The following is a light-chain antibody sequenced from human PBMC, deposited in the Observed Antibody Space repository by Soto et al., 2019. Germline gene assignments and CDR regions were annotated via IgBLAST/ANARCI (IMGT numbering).Light chain of an antibody. J-gene: IGKJ5*01. CDR1: QSVSSSY. Sequence: SPCTLSLSPGERATLSCRASQSVSSSYLAWYQQKPGQAPRLLIYGASSRATGIPDRFSGSGSGTDFTLTISRLEPEDFAVYYCQQYGSSPLSTFGQGTRLEIK. V-gene: IGKV3-20*01. CDR3: QQYGSSPLST. CDR2: GAS.